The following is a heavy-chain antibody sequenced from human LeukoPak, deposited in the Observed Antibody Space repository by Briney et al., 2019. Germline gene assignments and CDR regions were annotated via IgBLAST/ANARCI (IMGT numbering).Heavy chain of an antibody. J-gene: IGHJ4*02. CDR2: IGGSGGGT. CDR1: GFKFSDYS. Sequence: GGSLRLSCAASGFKFSDYSMSWVRQAPGKGLEWVAGIGGSGGGTYYGDSVKGRFTVSRDNSKNTLFLHMNNLSAEDTAVYYCARFTFGGVIITTYYFDYWGQGAQVTVSS. CDR3: ARFTFGGVIITTYYFDY. D-gene: IGHD3-16*02. V-gene: IGHV3-23*01.